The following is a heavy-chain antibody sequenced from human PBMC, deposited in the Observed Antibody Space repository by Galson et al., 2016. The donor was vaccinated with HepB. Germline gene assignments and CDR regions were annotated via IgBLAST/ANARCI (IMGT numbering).Heavy chain of an antibody. J-gene: IGHJ6*03. V-gene: IGHV5-51*03. Sequence: QSGAEVKKPGESLKISCKGSGYNFNSHWIGWVRQMPGKGLEWMGIIYPTDSDTRYSPSFQGQVTMSVDKSTSAVYLQWSSLKASDTATYYCARNGGYNFNYFYYSGGLGTGTTVTVTS. CDR3: ARNGGYNFNYFYYSGG. D-gene: IGHD5-24*01. CDR1: GYNFNSHW. CDR2: IYPTDSDT.